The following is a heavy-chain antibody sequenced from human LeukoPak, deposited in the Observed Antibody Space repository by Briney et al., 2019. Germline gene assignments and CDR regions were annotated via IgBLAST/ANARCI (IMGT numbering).Heavy chain of an antibody. D-gene: IGHD3-9*01. J-gene: IGHJ6*03. CDR3: ARGGFNYDILTGYFYYYYYYMDV. V-gene: IGHV4-61*01. CDR1: GGSISSRSYD. Sequence: SETLSLTGTVSGGSISSRSYDWRWLRQPPGRGLEWIVYIYYRGSTNNNPSLKSLVTVSVDTSKNQVSLKLSPVTAADTAVYYCARGGFNYDILTGYFYYYYYYMDVWGKGTTVTISS. CDR2: IYYRGST.